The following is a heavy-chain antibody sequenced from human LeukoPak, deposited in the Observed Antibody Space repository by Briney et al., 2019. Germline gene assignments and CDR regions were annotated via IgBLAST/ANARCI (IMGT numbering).Heavy chain of an antibody. Sequence: GGSLRLSCAASGFTFRSYGMHWVRQAPGKGLEWVAVISYDGSNKYYADSVKGRFTISRDNSKNTLYLQMNSLRAEDTAVYYCARGSIAARQTYFDYWGQGTLVTVSS. CDR3: ARGSIAARQTYFDY. D-gene: IGHD6-6*01. CDR1: GFTFRSYG. CDR2: ISYDGSNK. V-gene: IGHV3-30*03. J-gene: IGHJ4*02.